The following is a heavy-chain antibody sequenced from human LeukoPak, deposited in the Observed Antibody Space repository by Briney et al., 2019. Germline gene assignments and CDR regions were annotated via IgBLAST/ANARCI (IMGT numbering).Heavy chain of an antibody. V-gene: IGHV4-61*02. D-gene: IGHD1-26*01. J-gene: IGHJ3*02. Sequence: SETLSLTCTVSGGSISSGSYYWSWIRQPAGKGLEWIGRIYTSGSTNYNPSLKSRATISVDTSKNQFSLKLSSVTAADTAVYYCARDGRYYYAFDIWGQGTMVTVSS. CDR1: GGSISSGSYY. CDR3: ARDGRYYYAFDI. CDR2: IYTSGST.